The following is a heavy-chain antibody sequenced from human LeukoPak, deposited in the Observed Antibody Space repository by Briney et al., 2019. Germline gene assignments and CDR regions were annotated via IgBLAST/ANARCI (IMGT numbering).Heavy chain of an antibody. CDR3: VRGGPNKSGWTLDY. D-gene: IGHD6-19*01. V-gene: IGHV1-3*01. CDR2: FNSDTGNT. CDR1: GYTLTNYA. J-gene: IGHJ4*02. Sequence: ASVKVSCKASGYTLTNYAIHWVRQAPGQRLEWMGWFNSDTGNTDYSQKFQGRVTISRDTSANTAYMELNGLRPEDTAVFYCVRGGPNKSGWTLDYWGQGTLVTVSS.